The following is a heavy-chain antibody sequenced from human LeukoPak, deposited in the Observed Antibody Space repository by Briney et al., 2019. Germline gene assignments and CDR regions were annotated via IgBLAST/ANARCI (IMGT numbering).Heavy chain of an antibody. CDR1: GFSLSAYG. CDR2: IYSGGST. Sequence: GRSLRLSCAASGFSLSAYGVHWVRQAPGKGLEWVSVIYSGGSTYYADSVKGRFTISRDNSKNTLYLQMNSLRAEDTAVYYCHTVTTGFAFDIWGQGTMVTVSS. J-gene: IGHJ3*02. V-gene: IGHV3-66*01. CDR3: HTVTTGFAFDI. D-gene: IGHD4-17*01.